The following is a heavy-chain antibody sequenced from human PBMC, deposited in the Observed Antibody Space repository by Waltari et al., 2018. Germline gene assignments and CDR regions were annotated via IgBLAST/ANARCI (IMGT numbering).Heavy chain of an antibody. D-gene: IGHD3-3*01. V-gene: IGHV4-31*03. CDR2: IYHSGST. Sequence: QVQLQESGPGLVKPSQTLSLTCTVSGGPISSGGYYWSWIRKHPGKGLEWIGYIYHSGSTYDNPSLKSRVTISVDRSKNQFSLKLSSVTAADTAVYYCARASGVEGGDAFDIWGQGTMVTVSS. CDR1: GGPISSGGYY. CDR3: ARASGVEGGDAFDI. J-gene: IGHJ3*02.